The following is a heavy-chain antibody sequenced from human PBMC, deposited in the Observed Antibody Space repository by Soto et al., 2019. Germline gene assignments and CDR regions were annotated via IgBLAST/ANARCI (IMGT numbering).Heavy chain of an antibody. J-gene: IGHJ6*02. D-gene: IGHD3-10*01. CDR3: ARGRGVRNYYYYGMDV. CDR2: IWYDGSNK. CDR1: GFTFSSYG. Sequence: QVQLVESGGGVVQPGRSLRLSCAASGFTFSSYGMHWVRQAPGKGLEWVAVIWYDGSNKYYADSVKGRFTISRDNSKNTLYLPMNSLRAEDTAVYYCARGRGVRNYYYYGMDVWGQGTTVTVSS. V-gene: IGHV3-33*01.